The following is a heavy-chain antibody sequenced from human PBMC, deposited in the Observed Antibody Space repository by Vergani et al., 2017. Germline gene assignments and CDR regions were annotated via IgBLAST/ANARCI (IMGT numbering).Heavy chain of an antibody. D-gene: IGHD3-22*01. Sequence: LVESGGGLVQPGGSMTISCEASGLPFDTYSFSWVRQAPGQGLEWVGRFEALADGGRITYGAPVKGRFSLSRDDSENRFYLHMNSLKVEDTGIYYCTADLYLSSGSCCDYWGPGTLVTVSS. CDR1: GLPFDTYS. J-gene: IGHJ4*02. CDR2: FEALADGGRI. CDR3: TADLYLSSGSCCDY. V-gene: IGHV3-15*04.